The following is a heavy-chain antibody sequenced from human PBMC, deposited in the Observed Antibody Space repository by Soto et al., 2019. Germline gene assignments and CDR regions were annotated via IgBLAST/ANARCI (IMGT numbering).Heavy chain of an antibody. CDR3: ATLNRGNSAFDI. CDR1: GGSISSYY. D-gene: IGHD7-27*01. J-gene: IGHJ3*02. V-gene: IGHV4-59*01. CDR2: IYYSGST. Sequence: SETLSLTCTVSGGSISSYYWSWIRQPPGKGLEWIGYIYYSGSTNYNPSLKSRVTISVDTSKNQFSLKLSSVTAADTAVYYCATLNRGNSAFDIWGQGTMVTVSS.